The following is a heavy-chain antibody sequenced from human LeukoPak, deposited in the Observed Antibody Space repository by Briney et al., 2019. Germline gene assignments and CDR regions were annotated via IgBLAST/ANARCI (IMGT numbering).Heavy chain of an antibody. V-gene: IGHV3-23*01. CDR2: VSASGGST. Sequence: GGSLRLSCVASGFTFNSQAMNWVRQAPGKGLEWVSGVSASGGSTFYADSGKGRFTISRDNSKNTLYLQMDSLRAEDTAVYYCAKEGVSEAYYYGSGSYSYYYYGMDVWGQGTTVTVSS. CDR1: GFTFNSQA. CDR3: AKEGVSEAYYYGSGSYSYYYYGMDV. D-gene: IGHD3-10*01. J-gene: IGHJ6*02.